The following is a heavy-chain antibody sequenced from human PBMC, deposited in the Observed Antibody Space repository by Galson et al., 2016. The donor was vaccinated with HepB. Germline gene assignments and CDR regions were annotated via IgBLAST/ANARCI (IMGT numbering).Heavy chain of an antibody. V-gene: IGHV3-23*01. CDR1: GFTFSNYA. CDR2: ISGSGGST. Sequence: SLRLSCAASGFTFSNYAMSWVRQAPGKGLEWVSGISGSGGSTYYALSVKGRFTISRDNSKNTLYLQMNSLRAEDTAVYYCAKCYYGSSGGSCLGSPLDVWGKGTTVTVSS. CDR3: AKCYYGSSGGSCLGSPLDV. D-gene: IGHD2-15*01. J-gene: IGHJ6*04.